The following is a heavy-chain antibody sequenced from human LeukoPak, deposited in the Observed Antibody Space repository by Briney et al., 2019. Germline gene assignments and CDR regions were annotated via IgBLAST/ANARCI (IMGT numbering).Heavy chain of an antibody. V-gene: IGHV3-53*01. CDR3: ARDAAQYYGMDV. CDR1: GFTVSSNY. J-gene: IGHJ6*04. CDR2: IYSGGST. Sequence: GGSLRLSYAASGFTVSSNYMSWVRQAPGKGLEWVSVIYSGGSTYYADSVKGRFTISRDNSKNTLYLQMNSLRAEDTAVYYCARDAAQYYGMDVWGKGTTVTVSS.